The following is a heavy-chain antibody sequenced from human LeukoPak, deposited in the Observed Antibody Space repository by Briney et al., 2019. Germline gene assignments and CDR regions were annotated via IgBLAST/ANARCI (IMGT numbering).Heavy chain of an antibody. J-gene: IGHJ4*02. V-gene: IGHV5-51*01. CDR3: ARSSSYGSALYYFDY. Sequence: GECLKISCKGSGYSFTSYWIGWVRQMPGKGLEWMGIIYPGDSDTRYSPSFQGQVTISADKSISTAYLQWSSLKASDTAMYYCARSSSYGSALYYFDYWGQGTLVTVSS. CDR2: IYPGDSDT. D-gene: IGHD3-10*01. CDR1: GYSFTSYW.